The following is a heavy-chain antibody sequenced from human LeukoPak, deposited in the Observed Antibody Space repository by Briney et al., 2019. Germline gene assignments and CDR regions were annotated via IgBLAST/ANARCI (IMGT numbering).Heavy chain of an antibody. D-gene: IGHD6-13*01. CDR2: ISAYNGNT. Sequence: ASVKVSCKASGYTFTSYGITWVRQAPGQGLEWMGWISAYNGNTKYAQKLQGRVTLTTDTSTSTAYMELRSLTSDDTAVFYCARLGYSSTWSNDYWGQGTLVTVSS. J-gene: IGHJ4*02. V-gene: IGHV1-18*01. CDR1: GYTFTSYG. CDR3: ARLGYSSTWSNDY.